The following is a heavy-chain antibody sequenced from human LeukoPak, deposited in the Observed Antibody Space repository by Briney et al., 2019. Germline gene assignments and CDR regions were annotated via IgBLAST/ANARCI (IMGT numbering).Heavy chain of an antibody. Sequence: GGSLRLSCAASGFTFDDYAMHWVRQAPGKGLEWVSGISWNSGSIGYADSVKGRFTNSRDNAKNSLFLQMNGLRAEDTAIYYCAKDMMARRLQMDVWGQGTTVIVSS. CDR3: AKDMMARRLQMDV. D-gene: IGHD5-24*01. J-gene: IGHJ6*02. CDR2: ISWNSGSI. V-gene: IGHV3-9*01. CDR1: GFTFDDYA.